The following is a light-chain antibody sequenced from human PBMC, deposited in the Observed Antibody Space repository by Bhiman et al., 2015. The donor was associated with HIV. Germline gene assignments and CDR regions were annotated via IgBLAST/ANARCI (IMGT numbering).Light chain of an antibody. V-gene: IGLV2-11*01. CDR2: DVS. CDR1: SSDVGGYNY. Sequence: QSALTQPRSVSGSPGHSVTISCTGTSSDVGGYNYVSWYQQKPGKVPKLMIYDVSKRPSGVPDRFSGSKSGNTASLTISGLQAEDEADYYCSSYTSSSTRVFGGGTKLTVL. CDR3: SSYTSSSTRV. J-gene: IGLJ3*02.